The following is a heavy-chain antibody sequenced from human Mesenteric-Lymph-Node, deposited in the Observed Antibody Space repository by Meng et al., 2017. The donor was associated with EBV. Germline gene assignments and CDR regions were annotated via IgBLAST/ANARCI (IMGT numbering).Heavy chain of an antibody. V-gene: IGHV3-23*04. D-gene: IGHD3-9*01. Sequence: GQLVESGGGFGQPGGSLRLSCAASGFIFNNYAMSWVRQAPGKGLEWVSGLSRSGSSTYYADSVRGRFTISRDNSKSTLFLQMNSLRVEDTAIYYCAKRYAQFDSWGQGTLVTVSS. CDR1: GFIFNNYA. CDR2: LSRSGSST. J-gene: IGHJ4*02. CDR3: AKRYAQFDS.